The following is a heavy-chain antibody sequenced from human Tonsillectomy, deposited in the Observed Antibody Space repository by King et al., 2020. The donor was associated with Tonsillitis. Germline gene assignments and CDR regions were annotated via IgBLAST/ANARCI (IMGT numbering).Heavy chain of an antibody. CDR1: GFTFSSYA. CDR3: AKGSSVWSGFDI. CDR2: ISGNGGST. Sequence: VQLVESGGGLIQPGGSLRLSCAASGFTFSSYAMNWVRLAPGKGREGVSAISGNGGSTYYADSVKGRFTISRDNSKNTLFLQMNSLRAEDTAVYYCAKGSSVWSGFDIWGQGTMVTVSS. J-gene: IGHJ3*02. D-gene: IGHD3-3*01. V-gene: IGHV3-23*04.